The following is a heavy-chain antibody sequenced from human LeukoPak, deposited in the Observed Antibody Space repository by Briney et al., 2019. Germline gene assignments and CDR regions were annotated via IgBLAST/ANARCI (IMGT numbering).Heavy chain of an antibody. CDR1: GFTFSSYE. D-gene: IGHD2-8*02. V-gene: IGHV3-48*03. CDR3: ATYRQVLLPFES. CDR2: ISSSGSNR. J-gene: IGHJ4*02. Sequence: PGGSLRLSCAASGFTFSSYEMNWVRQTPGKGLEWVSYISSSGSNRYYADSVRGRFTISRDNSKSTLSLQMNSLRAEDTAIYYCATYRQVLLPFESWGQGTLVTVSS.